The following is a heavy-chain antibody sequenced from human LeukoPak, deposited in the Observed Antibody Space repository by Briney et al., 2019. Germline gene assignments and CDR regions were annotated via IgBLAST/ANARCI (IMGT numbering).Heavy chain of an antibody. V-gene: IGHV3-21*01. CDR2: ISSSSSYI. J-gene: IGHJ4*02. CDR1: GFTFSSYS. D-gene: IGHD3-22*01. CDR3: ARDSTSYDSSGYYPGYSDY. Sequence: GGSLRLSCAASGFTFSSYSMNWVRQAPGKGLEWVSSISSSSSYIYYADSVKGRFTISRDNAKNSLYLQMNSLRAEDTAVYYCARDSTSYDSSGYYPGYSDYWGQGTLVTVSS.